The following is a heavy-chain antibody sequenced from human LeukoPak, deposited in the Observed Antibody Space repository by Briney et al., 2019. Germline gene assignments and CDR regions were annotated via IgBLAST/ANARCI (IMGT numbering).Heavy chain of an antibody. V-gene: IGHV1-46*01. Sequence: ASVKVSCKASGYTFTSYGISWVRQAPGQGLEWMGIINPSGGSTSYAQKFQGRVTMTRDMSTSTVYMELSSLRSEDTAAYYCARAEAAAGTGLDYWGQGTLVTVSS. CDR3: ARAEAAAGTGLDY. D-gene: IGHD6-13*01. CDR1: GYTFTSYG. J-gene: IGHJ4*02. CDR2: INPSGGST.